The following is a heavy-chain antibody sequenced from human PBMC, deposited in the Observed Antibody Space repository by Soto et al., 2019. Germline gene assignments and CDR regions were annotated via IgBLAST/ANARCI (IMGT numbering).Heavy chain of an antibody. CDR1: GGTFSSYA. D-gene: IGHD5-12*01. J-gene: IGHJ6*02. Sequence: QVQLVQSGAEVKKPGSSVKVSCKASGGTFSSYAISWVRQAPGQGLEWMGGIIPIFGTANYAQKFQGRVTITADESTSTAYMELSSLRSEDTDVYYCASLGEMATILNYYYGMDVWGQGPTVTVSS. V-gene: IGHV1-69*01. CDR2: IIPIFGTA. CDR3: ASLGEMATILNYYYGMDV.